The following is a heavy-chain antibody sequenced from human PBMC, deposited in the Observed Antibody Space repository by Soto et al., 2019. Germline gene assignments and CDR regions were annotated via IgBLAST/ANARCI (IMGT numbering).Heavy chain of an antibody. Sequence: SVKVSCKAAGYAFTSYGISWVRQAPGQGLEWMGWISAYNGNTNYAQKLQGRVTMTTDTSTSTAYMELRSLRSDDTAVYYCASAYSSGWYDKRDAFDIWGQGTMVTVSS. D-gene: IGHD6-19*01. CDR3: ASAYSSGWYDKRDAFDI. CDR2: ISAYNGNT. CDR1: GYAFTSYG. V-gene: IGHV1-18*01. J-gene: IGHJ3*02.